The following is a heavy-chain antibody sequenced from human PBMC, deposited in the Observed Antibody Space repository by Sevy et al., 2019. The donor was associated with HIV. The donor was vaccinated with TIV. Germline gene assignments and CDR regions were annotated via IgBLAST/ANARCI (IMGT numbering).Heavy chain of an antibody. D-gene: IGHD2-2*01. CDR3: ARDSTVVVPAANSNYYYGMDV. CDR2: ISSSGSTI. CDR1: GFTFSDYY. Sequence: GGSLRLSCAASGFTFSDYYMSWIRQAPGKGLEWVSYISSSGSTIYYADSVKGRFTISRDNAKNSLYLQMTSLRAEDTAVYYCARDSTVVVPAANSNYYYGMDVWGQGTTVTVSS. V-gene: IGHV3-11*01. J-gene: IGHJ6*02.